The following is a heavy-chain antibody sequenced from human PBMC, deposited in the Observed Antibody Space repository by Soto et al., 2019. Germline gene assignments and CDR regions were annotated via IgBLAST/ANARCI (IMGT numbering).Heavy chain of an antibody. CDR3: ERKSSGYAFDP. D-gene: IGHD5-12*01. V-gene: IGHV4-28*01. CDR2: IYYSGST. Sequence: SETLSLTCAVSGYSISSSNWWGWIRQPPGKGLEWIGYIYYSGSTYYSPSLKSRVTMSVDTSKNQFSLKLSSVTAVDTAVYYCERKSSGYAFDPWGQGTLVTVSS. CDR1: GYSISSSNW. J-gene: IGHJ5*02.